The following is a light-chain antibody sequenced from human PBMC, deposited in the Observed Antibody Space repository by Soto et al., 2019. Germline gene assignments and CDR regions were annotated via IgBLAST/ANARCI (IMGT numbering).Light chain of an antibody. CDR3: QQYDNSAPLS. CDR2: DGS. Sequence: EIVLTQSPATLSLSPGDRATLSCGASQGVRSSYVAWYQQKAGLAPRLLVYDGSSRASGIPDRFSGSGSGTDFTLTIGRLEPEDVAVYYCQQYDNSAPLSFGGGTKVEMK. V-gene: IGKV3D-20*01. CDR1: QGVRSSY. J-gene: IGKJ4*01.